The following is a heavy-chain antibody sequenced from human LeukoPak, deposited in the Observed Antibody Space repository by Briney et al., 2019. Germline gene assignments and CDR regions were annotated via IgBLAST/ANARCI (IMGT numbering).Heavy chain of an antibody. CDR3: AQHARVATHTNHLDY. D-gene: IGHD6-6*01. J-gene: IGHJ4*02. CDR1: GAPFSGYY. Sequence: SETLSVTCAVYGAPFSGYYWSWIRQSPAKGREWIGEIFHSGTTNYNPSLKSRVSMSVDMSKNPFSLKLRSVTAADTAIYYCAQHARVATHTNHLDYWGQGRLVTVSS. CDR2: IFHSGTT. V-gene: IGHV4-34*12.